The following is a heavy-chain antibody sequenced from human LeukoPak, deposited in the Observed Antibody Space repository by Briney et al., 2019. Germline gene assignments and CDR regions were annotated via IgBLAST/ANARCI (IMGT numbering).Heavy chain of an antibody. Sequence: SGGSLRLSCAASGFTFSSYSMNWVRQAPGKGLELVSSISSSSTTIYYADSVKGRFTISRDNAKNSLYLQMNSLRAEDTAVYYCAREGTIYSFDYWGQGTLVTVSS. CDR1: GFTFSSYS. V-gene: IGHV3-48*01. CDR3: AREGTIYSFDY. D-gene: IGHD1-1*01. J-gene: IGHJ4*02. CDR2: ISSSSTTI.